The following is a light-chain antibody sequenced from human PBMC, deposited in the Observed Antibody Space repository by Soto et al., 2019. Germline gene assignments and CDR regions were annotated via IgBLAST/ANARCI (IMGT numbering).Light chain of an antibody. CDR2: KVS. V-gene: IGKV2-30*01. CDR1: QSLVYSDGNTY. CDR3: KQGTHWPPYT. Sequence: DVVMTQSPLSLPVTLGQPASISCRSSQSLVYSDGNTYLNWFQQRPGQSPRRLIYKVSNRDSGGPDRFSGSGSGTDSTLKSSRVEAEDVGVYYCKQGTHWPPYTFGQGTKLEIK. J-gene: IGKJ2*01.